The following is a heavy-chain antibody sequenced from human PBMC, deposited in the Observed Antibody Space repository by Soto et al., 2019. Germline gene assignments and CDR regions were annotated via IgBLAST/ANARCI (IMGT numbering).Heavy chain of an antibody. J-gene: IGHJ6*02. D-gene: IGHD3-10*01. CDR1: GGSISSSNW. V-gene: IGHV4-4*02. CDR2: IYHSGST. CDR3: ARAPALGYYGSGSYYKSPLDYYYGMDV. Sequence: SETLSLTCAVSGGSISSSNWWSWVHQPPGKGLEWIGEIYHSGSTNYNPSLKSRVTISVDKSKNQFSLKLSSVTAADTAVYYCARAPALGYYGSGSYYKSPLDYYYGMDVWGQGTTVT.